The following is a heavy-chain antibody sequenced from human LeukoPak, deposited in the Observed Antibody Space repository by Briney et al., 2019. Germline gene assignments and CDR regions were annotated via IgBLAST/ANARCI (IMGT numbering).Heavy chain of an antibody. CDR3: ARVYCSSTSCYPHWFDP. CDR2: IYYSGST. CDR1: GGATRDYY. Sequence: SETLSLTCTVSGGATRDYYWSWIRQPPGKGLEWIGYIYYSGSTYYNPSLKSRVTISVDTSKNQFSLKLSSVTAADTAVYYCARVYCSSTSCYPHWFDPWGQGTLVTVSS. V-gene: IGHV4-30-4*08. J-gene: IGHJ5*02. D-gene: IGHD2-2*01.